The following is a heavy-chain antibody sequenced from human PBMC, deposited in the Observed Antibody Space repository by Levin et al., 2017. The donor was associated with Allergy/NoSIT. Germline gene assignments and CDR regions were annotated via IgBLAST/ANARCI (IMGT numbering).Heavy chain of an antibody. CDR2: IIPIFGTA. D-gene: IGHD1-26*01. CDR3: AREGLGIVGATSWFDP. CDR1: GGTFSSYA. V-gene: IGHV1-69*06. Sequence: SVKVSCKASGGTFSSYAISWVRQAPGQGLEWMGGIIPIFGTANYAQKFQGRVTITADKSTSTAYMELSSLRSEDTAVYYCAREGLGIVGATSWFDPWGQGTLVTVSS. J-gene: IGHJ5*02.